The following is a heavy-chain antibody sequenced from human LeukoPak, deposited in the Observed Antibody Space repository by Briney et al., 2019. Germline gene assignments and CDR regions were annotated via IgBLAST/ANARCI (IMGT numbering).Heavy chain of an antibody. D-gene: IGHD2-2*01. CDR1: GFTFSSYA. V-gene: IGHV3-30*01. CDR2: ISYDGSNK. Sequence: GGSLRLSCAASGFTFSSYAMHWVRQAPGKGLEWVAVISYDGSNKYYADSVKGRFTISRDNSNNTLYLQMNSLRAEDTAVYYCAFSQMGCSSTSLMDCGYFDYWGQGTLVTVSS. CDR3: AFSQMGCSSTSLMDCGYFDY. J-gene: IGHJ4*02.